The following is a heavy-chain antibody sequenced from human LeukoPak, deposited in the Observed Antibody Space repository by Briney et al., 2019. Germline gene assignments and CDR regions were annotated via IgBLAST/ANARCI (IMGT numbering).Heavy chain of an antibody. V-gene: IGHV3-7*03. CDR2: IKEDGSKT. CDR1: GFTVSSNY. CDR3: AQTLREVITE. Sequence: GGSLRLSCAASGFTVSSNYMSWVRQAPGKGLEWVADIKEDGSKTYYVDSLKGRFTISRDNAKNSLYLQMNSLRAEDTAVYYCAQTLREVITEWGQGTLVTVSS. D-gene: IGHD3-22*01. J-gene: IGHJ4*02.